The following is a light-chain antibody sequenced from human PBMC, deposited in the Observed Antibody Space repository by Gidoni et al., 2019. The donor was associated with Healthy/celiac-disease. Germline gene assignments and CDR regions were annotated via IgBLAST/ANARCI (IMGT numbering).Light chain of an antibody. CDR3: RHSYSTPIT. Sequence: DIQMSQSPSSLSASVGDRVTITCRASQSISTYLKWYQQKPGKAPQLRIYAASRLQSGVTLRCSGSGSGTDFTITISGLQHEDVDNYYCRHSYSTPITFGGGTQVEIK. CDR2: AAS. CDR1: QSISTY. V-gene: IGKV1-39*01. J-gene: IGKJ4*01.